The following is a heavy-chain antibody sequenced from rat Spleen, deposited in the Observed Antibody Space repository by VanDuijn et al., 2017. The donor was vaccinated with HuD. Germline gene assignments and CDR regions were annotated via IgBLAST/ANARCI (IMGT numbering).Heavy chain of an antibody. CDR3: TRETGYNSYFDY. CDR2: ISYDGTAT. J-gene: IGHJ2*01. Sequence: EVQLVESDGGLVQPGRSLKLSCAASGLSFSNYDMAWVRQAPTKGLEWVASISYDGTATYYPDSVKGRFTISRDIAKNTLYLQMNNLRSEDTATYYCTRETGYNSYFDYWGQGVMVTVSS. V-gene: IGHV5-29*01. CDR1: GLSFSNYD. D-gene: IGHD1-4*01.